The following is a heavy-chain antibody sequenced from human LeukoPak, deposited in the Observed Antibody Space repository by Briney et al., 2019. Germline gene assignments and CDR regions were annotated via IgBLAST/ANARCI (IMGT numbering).Heavy chain of an antibody. CDR2: IWYDGSNK. CDR1: GFTFSSYG. J-gene: IGHJ3*02. D-gene: IGHD3-22*01. CDR3: ARDSHKFDSSGYYPDAFDI. V-gene: IGHV3-33*08. Sequence: GGSLRLSCAASGFTFSSYGMYWVRQAPGKGLEWVAVIWYDGSNKYYADSVKGRFTISRDNSKNTLYLQMNSLRAEDTAVYYCARDSHKFDSSGYYPDAFDIWGQGTMVTVSS.